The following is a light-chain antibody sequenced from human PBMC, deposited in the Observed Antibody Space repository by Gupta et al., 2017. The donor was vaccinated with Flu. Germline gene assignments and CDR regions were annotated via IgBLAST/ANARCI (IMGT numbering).Light chain of an antibody. CDR2: QAS. CDR1: QSISSW. CDR3: QQYNSYSGT. V-gene: IGKV1-5*03. Sequence: DIQMTQSPSTLSASVGDRVTITCRASQSISSWLAWYQQKPGKAPKLLIYQASNLERGVPSRFSGSGSGTDFTLTISSLQPDDFATYYCQQYNSYSGTFGPGTKVDIK. J-gene: IGKJ3*01.